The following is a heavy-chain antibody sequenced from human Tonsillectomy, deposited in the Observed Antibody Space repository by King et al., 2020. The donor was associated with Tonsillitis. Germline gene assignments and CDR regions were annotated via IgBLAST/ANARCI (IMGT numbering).Heavy chain of an antibody. CDR1: GFTLSSYG. V-gene: IGHV3-30*18. D-gene: IGHD6-25*01. J-gene: IGHJ6*02. CDR2: ISYDGRNK. CDR3: AKDFPGSENSYYYYGMDV. Sequence: VQLVQSGGGVVQPGRSLRLSCAASGFTLSSYGMHWVRQAPGKGLEWVAVISYDGRNKYYADSVKGRFTISRDNPKNTLYLQMNSLRAEDTAVYYCAKDFPGSENSYYYYGMDVWGQGTTVTVSS.